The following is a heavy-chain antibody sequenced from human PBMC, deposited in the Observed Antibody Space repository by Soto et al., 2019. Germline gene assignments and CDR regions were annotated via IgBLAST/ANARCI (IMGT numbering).Heavy chain of an antibody. Sequence: QVQLVESGGGVVQPGRSLRLSCTPSGYFFSTYGMHWVRQAPGKGLEWVAVIFFDGSKKYYADSVKGRFTISRNNSNSVLDLHMNSLRADDTALYYCARRDYGGNSVGIDDWGQGTLVTVSS. V-gene: IGHV3-33*01. D-gene: IGHD2-21*02. CDR1: GYFFSTYG. J-gene: IGHJ4*02. CDR2: IFFDGSKK. CDR3: ARRDYGGNSVGIDD.